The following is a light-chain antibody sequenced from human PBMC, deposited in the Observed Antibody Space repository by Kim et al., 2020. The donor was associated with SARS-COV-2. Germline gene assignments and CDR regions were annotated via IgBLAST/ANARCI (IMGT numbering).Light chain of an antibody. Sequence: QLVLTQSPSASASLGASVKLTCTLSSGHSSYAIAWHQQQPEKGPRYLMKLNSDGSHSKGDGLPDRFSGSSSGAERYLTISSLQSEDEADYYCQTWGTGIRVFGTGTKVTVL. V-gene: IGLV4-69*01. CDR3: QTWGTGIRV. CDR2: LNSDGSH. CDR1: SGHSSYA. J-gene: IGLJ1*01.